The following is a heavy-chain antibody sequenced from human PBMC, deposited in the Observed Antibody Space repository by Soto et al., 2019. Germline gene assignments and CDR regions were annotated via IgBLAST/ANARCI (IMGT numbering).Heavy chain of an antibody. CDR2: MNPNSGNT. V-gene: IGHV1-8*01. Sequence: ASVKVSCKASGYTFTSYDINWVRQATGQGLEWMGWMNPNSGNTGYAQKFQGRVTMTRNTSISTAYMELSSLRSEDSAVYYCARKNYYYYYYYTDVWGKGTTVTVSS. CDR1: GYTFTSYD. CDR3: ARKNYYYYYYYTDV. J-gene: IGHJ6*03. D-gene: IGHD3-10*01.